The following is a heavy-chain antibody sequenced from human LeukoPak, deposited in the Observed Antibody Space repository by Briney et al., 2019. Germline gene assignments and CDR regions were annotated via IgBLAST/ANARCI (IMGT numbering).Heavy chain of an antibody. CDR3: ARGNDFSNSGPLLDY. J-gene: IGHJ4*02. D-gene: IGHD4-11*01. CDR1: GYTFTGYY. V-gene: IGHV1-2*02. Sequence: ASVTVSCTASGYTFTGYYMHWVRQAPGQGLEWMGWINPNSGGSNYAQNFQDRVTMTRDTSISTAYMELSRLRSDDTAVYYCARGNDFSNSGPLLDYWGQGTLVTVSS. CDR2: INPNSGGS.